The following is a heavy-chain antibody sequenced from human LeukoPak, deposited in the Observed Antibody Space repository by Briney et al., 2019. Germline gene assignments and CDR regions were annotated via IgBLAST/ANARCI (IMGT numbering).Heavy chain of an antibody. D-gene: IGHD3-16*01. J-gene: IGHJ4*02. CDR3: AKHGGSWTCDF. V-gene: IGHV4-59*08. CDR2: LYDSGNT. Sequence: SETLSLTCAVPGVSITTYYSSWIRQPPGKGVEWIGYLYDSGNTNYNPSLKSRDTISVDTSKNQFSLKLSSVTAADTAMYYCAKHGGSWTCDFWGQGSLVTVSS. CDR1: GVSITTYY.